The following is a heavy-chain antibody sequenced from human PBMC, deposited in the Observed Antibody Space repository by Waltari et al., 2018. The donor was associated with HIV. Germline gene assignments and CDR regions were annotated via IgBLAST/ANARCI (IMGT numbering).Heavy chain of an antibody. Sequence: QITLKESGPTLVKPTQTLTLTCTFSGFSLSTSGVGVGWIRQPPGKALEWLALIYWNDDKRYSPSLKSRLTITKDTSKNQVVLTMTNMDPVDTATYYCAHSLYNWITGYYYGMDVWGQGTTVTVSS. CDR2: IYWNDDK. J-gene: IGHJ6*02. CDR1: GFSLSTSGVG. CDR3: AHSLYNWITGYYYGMDV. V-gene: IGHV2-5*01. D-gene: IGHD1-20*01.